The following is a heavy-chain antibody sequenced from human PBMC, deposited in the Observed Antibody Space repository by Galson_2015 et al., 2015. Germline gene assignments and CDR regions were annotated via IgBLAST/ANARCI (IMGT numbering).Heavy chain of an antibody. CDR1: GFTFSGYE. J-gene: IGHJ4*02. CDR2: ISSSGSAI. D-gene: IGHD4-11*01. V-gene: IGHV3-48*03. CDR3: ARENSLVDYRDF. Sequence: SLRLSCAASGFTFSGYEMNWVRQAPGKGLEWVSYISSSGSAIYYADSVKGRFTISRDNAKNSLYLQMNSLRAEDTAVYYCARENSLVDYRDFWGQGTLVTVSS.